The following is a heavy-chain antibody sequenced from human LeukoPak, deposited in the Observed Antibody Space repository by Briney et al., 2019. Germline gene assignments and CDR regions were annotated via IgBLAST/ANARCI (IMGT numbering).Heavy chain of an antibody. V-gene: IGHV3-23*01. D-gene: IGHD3-22*01. CDR2: ISGSGGST. Sequence: PGGSLRLSCAASGFTFSSYGMHWVRQAPGKGLEWVSVISGSGGSTYYADSVKGRFTISRDNSKNTLYLQVNSLRAEDTAVYYCATDLSGLDAFDIWGQGTMVTVSS. CDR1: GFTFSSYG. CDR3: ATDLSGLDAFDI. J-gene: IGHJ3*02.